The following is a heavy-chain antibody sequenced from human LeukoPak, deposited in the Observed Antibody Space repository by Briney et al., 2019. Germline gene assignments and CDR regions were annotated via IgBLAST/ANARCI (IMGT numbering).Heavy chain of an antibody. CDR1: GFTFSSYA. V-gene: IGHV3-23*01. D-gene: IGHD2-2*01. Sequence: GGSLRLSCAASGFTFSSYAMSWVRQAPGKGLEWVSAISGSGGSTYYADSLKGRFTITRDNSKNTLYLQMNSLGAEDTAVYYCARDVGCGSTNCRHNWFDPWGQGTLVTVSS. J-gene: IGHJ5*02. CDR3: ARDVGCGSTNCRHNWFDP. CDR2: ISGSGGST.